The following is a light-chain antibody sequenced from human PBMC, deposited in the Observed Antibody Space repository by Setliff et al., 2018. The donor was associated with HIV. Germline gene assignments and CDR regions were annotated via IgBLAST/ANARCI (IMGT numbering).Light chain of an antibody. Sequence: QPALTQPPSVSGSPGQSVTISCTGTSSDVGSYNRVSWYQQPPGTAPKLMIYEVNNRPSGVPDRVSGSKSGNTASLTISGLQAEDEADYYCSSYTSISTYVFGTGTKVTVL. J-gene: IGLJ1*01. V-gene: IGLV2-18*02. CDR2: EVN. CDR3: SSYTSISTYV. CDR1: SSDVGSYNR.